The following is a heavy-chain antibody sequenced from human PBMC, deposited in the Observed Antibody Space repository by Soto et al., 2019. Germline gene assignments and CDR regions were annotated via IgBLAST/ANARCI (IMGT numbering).Heavy chain of an antibody. CDR2: INPSGGST. D-gene: IGHD6-13*01. J-gene: IGHJ4*02. CDR3: AREGLGAIAAAGPPLY. V-gene: IGHV1-46*01. CDR1: GYTFTSYY. Sequence: QVQLVQSGAEVKKPGASVKVSCKASGYTFTSYYMHWLRQAPGQGLEWMGIINPSGGSTSYAQKFHGRVTMTRDTYTSTVYMELSSLSSEDTAVYYCAREGLGAIAAAGPPLYWGKGPLVTVSS.